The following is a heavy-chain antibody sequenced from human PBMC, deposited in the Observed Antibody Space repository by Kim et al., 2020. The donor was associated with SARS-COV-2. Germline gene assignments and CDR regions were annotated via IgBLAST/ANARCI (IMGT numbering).Heavy chain of an antibody. J-gene: IGHJ6*02. Sequence: GGSLRLSCAASGFTFSSYSMNWVRQAPGKGLEWVSSISSSSSYIYYADSVKGRFTISRDNAKNSLYLQMNSLRAEDTAVYYCAREHLTRYSGSLGYGMDVWGQGTTVTVSS. CDR1: GFTFSSYS. D-gene: IGHD1-26*01. CDR3: AREHLTRYSGSLGYGMDV. V-gene: IGHV3-21*01. CDR2: ISSSSSYI.